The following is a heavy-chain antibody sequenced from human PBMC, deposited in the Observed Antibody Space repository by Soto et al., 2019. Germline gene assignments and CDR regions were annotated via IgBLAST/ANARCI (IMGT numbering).Heavy chain of an antibody. CDR1: GGSISSGDYY. V-gene: IGHV4-30-4*01. D-gene: IGHD3-22*01. CDR2: IHYSGGT. Sequence: QVQLQESGPGLVKPSQTLSLTCTVSGGSISSGDYYWNWIRQPPGKGLEWIGYIHYSGGTYYNPSLKSRVSTSVDTSKNQFSLKLRFVTAADTAVYYCARAPYDYERSGHFDYWGQGTLVTVSS. J-gene: IGHJ4*02. CDR3: ARAPYDYERSGHFDY.